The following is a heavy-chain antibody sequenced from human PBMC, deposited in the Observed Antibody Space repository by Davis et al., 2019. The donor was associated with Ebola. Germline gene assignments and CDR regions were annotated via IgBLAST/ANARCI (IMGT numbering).Heavy chain of an antibody. Sequence: SETLSLTCAVYGGSFSGYYWGWIRQPPGKGLEWIGSIYYSGSTYYNPSLKSRVTISVDTSKNQFYLKLTSVTAADTAVYYCARVGDFYDSSGYSQHFDSWGQGSLVTVSS. D-gene: IGHD3-22*01. CDR1: GGSFSGYY. CDR3: ARVGDFYDSSGYSQHFDS. J-gene: IGHJ4*02. CDR2: IYYSGST. V-gene: IGHV4-34*01.